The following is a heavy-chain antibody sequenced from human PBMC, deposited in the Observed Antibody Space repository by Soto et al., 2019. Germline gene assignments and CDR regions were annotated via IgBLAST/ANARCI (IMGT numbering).Heavy chain of an antibody. J-gene: IGHJ4*02. Sequence: GGSLRLSCAASGFTFSDYYMSWIRQAPGKGLEWVSYISSSGSTIYYADSVKGRFTISRDNAKNSLYLQMNSLRAEDTAVYYCARDYGCSSTSCYEDYFDYWGQGTLVTVSS. CDR2: ISSSGSTI. CDR1: GFTFSDYY. CDR3: ARDYGCSSTSCYEDYFDY. V-gene: IGHV3-11*01. D-gene: IGHD2-2*01.